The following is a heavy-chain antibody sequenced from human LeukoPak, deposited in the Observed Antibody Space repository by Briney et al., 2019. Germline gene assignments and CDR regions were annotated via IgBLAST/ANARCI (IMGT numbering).Heavy chain of an antibody. V-gene: IGHV1-8*01. D-gene: IGHD3/OR15-3a*01. J-gene: IGHJ6*03. CDR2: MNPNSGNI. Sequence: ASVKVSCKASGYTFTSYDINWVRQATGQGLEWMGWMNPNSGNIGYAQKFQGRVTMTKNTSITTAYMELSSLRSEDTAVYYCARALSWTTDSYYYIDVWGKGTTVTVSS. CDR1: GYTFTSYD. CDR3: ARALSWTTDSYYYIDV.